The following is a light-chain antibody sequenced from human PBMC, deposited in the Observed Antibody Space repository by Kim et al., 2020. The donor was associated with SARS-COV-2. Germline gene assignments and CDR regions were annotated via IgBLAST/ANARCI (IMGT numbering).Light chain of an antibody. CDR1: HNIGNS. J-gene: IGKJ3*01. CDR2: KAS. V-gene: IGKV1-5*03. CDR3: QQYDSLPWT. Sequence: ASIGDKVTITCRASHNIGNSLAWFQQKFGRAPSLLIHKASSLESGVPSRFTGAGSGTEFTLTIASLQPDDFANYYCQQYDSLPWTSGPGTKVDIK.